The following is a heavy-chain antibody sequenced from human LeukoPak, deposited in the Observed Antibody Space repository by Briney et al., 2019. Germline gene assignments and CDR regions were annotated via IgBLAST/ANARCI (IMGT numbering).Heavy chain of an antibody. CDR3: AKDHGDSLTGYYNGYFQH. D-gene: IGHD3-9*01. CDR2: ISYDGSNK. V-gene: IGHV3-30*18. CDR1: GFTFSSYG. J-gene: IGHJ1*01. Sequence: PGGSLRLSCAASGFTFSSYGMHWVRQAPGKGLEWVAVISYDGSNKYYADSVKGRFTISRDNSKNTLYLQMNSLRAEDTAVYYCAKDHGDSLTGYYNGYFQHWGQGTLVTVSS.